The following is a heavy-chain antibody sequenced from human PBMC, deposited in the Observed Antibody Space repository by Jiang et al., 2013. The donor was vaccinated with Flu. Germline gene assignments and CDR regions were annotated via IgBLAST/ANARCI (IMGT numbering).Heavy chain of an antibody. CDR1: GYTFTSYA. D-gene: IGHD3-3*01. Sequence: SGSELKKPGASVKVSCKASGYTFTSYAMNWVRQAPGQGLEWMGWINTNTGNPTYAQGFTGRFVFSLDTSVSTAYLQISSLKAEDTAVYYCANTYYDFWSGYYYYFDYWGQGTLVTVSS. CDR2: INTNTGNP. J-gene: IGHJ4*02. V-gene: IGHV7-4-1*02. CDR3: ANTYYDFWSGYYYYFDY.